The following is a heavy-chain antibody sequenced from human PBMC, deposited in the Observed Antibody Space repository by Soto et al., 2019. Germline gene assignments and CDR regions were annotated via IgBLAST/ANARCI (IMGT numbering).Heavy chain of an antibody. Sequence: SETLSLTCSVSGGSISSGYYYWSWIRQPPGKGLEWIGYIYYSGSTNYNPSLKSRVTISVDTSKNQFSLKLSSVTAADTAVYYCARVIAAAGIDYWGQGTLVTVSS. CDR1: GGSISSGYYY. CDR3: ARVIAAAGIDY. J-gene: IGHJ4*02. CDR2: IYYSGST. V-gene: IGHV4-61*01. D-gene: IGHD6-13*01.